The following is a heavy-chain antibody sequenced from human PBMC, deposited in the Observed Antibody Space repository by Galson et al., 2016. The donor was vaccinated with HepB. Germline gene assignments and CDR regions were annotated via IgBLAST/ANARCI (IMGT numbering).Heavy chain of an antibody. CDR1: GFTFSSHS. CDR2: ISRSETI. V-gene: IGHV3-48*01. Sequence: SLRLSCAASGFTFSSHSMNWVRQAPGKGLEWLSYISRSETIYYADSVKGRFTISGDKSNNTVYLQMNSLRPDDTAVYYCARGQDFDFWGQGSLVTVSS. CDR3: ARGQDFDF. J-gene: IGHJ4*02.